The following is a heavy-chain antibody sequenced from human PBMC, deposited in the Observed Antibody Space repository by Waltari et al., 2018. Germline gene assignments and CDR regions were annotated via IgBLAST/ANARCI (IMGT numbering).Heavy chain of an antibody. CDR2: IYHSGST. CDR1: GYSISSGCY. CDR3: ARGSGYPPNWFDP. J-gene: IGHJ5*02. V-gene: IGHV4-38-2*01. Sequence: QVQLQESGPGLVKPSETLSLTCAVSGYSISSGCYWGWIRQPPGKGLEWIGSIYHSGSTYYNPSLKSRVTISVDTSKNQFSLKLSSVTAADTAVYYCARGSGYPPNWFDPWGQGTLVTVSS. D-gene: IGHD3-22*01.